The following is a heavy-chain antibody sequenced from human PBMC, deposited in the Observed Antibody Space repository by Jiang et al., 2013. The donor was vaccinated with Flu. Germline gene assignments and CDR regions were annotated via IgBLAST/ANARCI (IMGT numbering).Heavy chain of an antibody. CDR3: ARRDQYDILTGYYNWDAFDI. Sequence: GSGLVKPSETLSLTCTVSGGSISSYYWSWIRQPPGKGLEWIGYIYYSGSTNYNPSLKSRVTISVDTSKNQFSLKLSSVTAADTAVYYCARRDQYDILTGYYNWDAFDI. CDR1: GGSISSYY. CDR2: IYYSGST. V-gene: IGHV4-59*08. J-gene: IGHJ3*02. D-gene: IGHD3-9*01.